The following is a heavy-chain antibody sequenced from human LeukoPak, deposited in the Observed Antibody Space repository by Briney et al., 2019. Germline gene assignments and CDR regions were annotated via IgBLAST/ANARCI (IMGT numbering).Heavy chain of an antibody. CDR3: AKDSDPFSSSSFFDY. Sequence: RRCLRLSCAASGWTFSCYAMHWVRQAPGKGLEWVAVISYDGSNKYYADSVKGRFTISRDNSKNTLYLQMNSLRAEDTAVYYCAKDSDPFSSSSFFDYWGQGTLVTVSS. CDR1: GWTFSCYA. CDR2: ISYDGSNK. D-gene: IGHD2-2*01. V-gene: IGHV3-30*01. J-gene: IGHJ4*02.